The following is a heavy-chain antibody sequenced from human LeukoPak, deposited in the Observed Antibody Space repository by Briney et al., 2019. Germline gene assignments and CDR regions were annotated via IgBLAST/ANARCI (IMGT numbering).Heavy chain of an antibody. CDR1: GGTFSSYA. J-gene: IGHJ4*02. Sequence: SCKASGGTFSSYAISWVRQAPGKGLEWVSVIYSGGSTYYADSVKGRFTISRDNSKNTLYLQMNSLRAEDTAVYYCARVSGYYDFWSGYSFDYWGQGTLVTVSS. V-gene: IGHV3-53*01. D-gene: IGHD3-3*01. CDR3: ARVSGYYDFWSGYSFDY. CDR2: IYSGGST.